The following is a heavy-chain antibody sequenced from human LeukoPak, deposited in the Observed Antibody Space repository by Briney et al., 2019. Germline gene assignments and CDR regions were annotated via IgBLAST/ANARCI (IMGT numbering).Heavy chain of an antibody. V-gene: IGHV3-48*04. J-gene: IGHJ4*02. CDR2: ISSGSTTI. Sequence: GGSLRLSCAASGFTFSGYSMNWVRQAPGKGLEWISYISSGSTTIYYADSVKGRFTISRDNAKNSLYLQMNSLRAEDTAVYYCARDRDALDYWGQGTLVTISS. CDR3: ARDRDALDY. D-gene: IGHD2-21*02. CDR1: GFTFSGYS.